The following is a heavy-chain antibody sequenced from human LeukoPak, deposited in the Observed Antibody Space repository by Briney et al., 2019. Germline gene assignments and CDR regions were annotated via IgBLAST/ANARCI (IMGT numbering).Heavy chain of an antibody. CDR1: GFTFSSYW. V-gene: IGHV3-7*01. J-gene: IGHJ4*02. CDR3: ARLLVVVPFDY. CDR2: IKQDGSEK. Sequence: LGGSLRLSCAASGFTFSSYWMSWFRQAPGKGLEWVANIKQDGSEKYYVDSVKGRFTISRDNAKNSLYLQMNSLRAEDTAVYYCARLLVVVPFDYWGQGTLVTVSS. D-gene: IGHD3-22*01.